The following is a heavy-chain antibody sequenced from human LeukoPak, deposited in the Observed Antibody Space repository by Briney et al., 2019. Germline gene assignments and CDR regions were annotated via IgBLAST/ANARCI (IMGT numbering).Heavy chain of an antibody. J-gene: IGHJ4*02. D-gene: IGHD3-22*01. Sequence: GGSLRLSCAASGFTFSGSAMHWVRQASGKGLEWVGRIRSKANSYATAYAASVKGRFTISRDDSKNTAYLQMNSLKTEDTAVYYCTSVVSWLFYFDYWGQGTLVTVSS. CDR3: TSVVSWLFYFDY. CDR1: GFTFSGSA. CDR2: IRSKANSYAT. V-gene: IGHV3-73*01.